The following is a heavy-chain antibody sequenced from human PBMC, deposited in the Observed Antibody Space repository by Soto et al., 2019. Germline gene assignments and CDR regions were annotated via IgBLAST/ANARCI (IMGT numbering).Heavy chain of an antibody. Sequence: GGSLRLSCAASGFTVSSNYMSWVRQAPGKGLELVSVIYSGGSTYYADSVKGRFTISRDNSKNTLYLQMNSLRAEDTAVYYCARPRWGAGDAFDIWGQGTMVTVSS. V-gene: IGHV3-66*02. D-gene: IGHD3-16*01. CDR1: GFTVSSNY. CDR2: IYSGGST. J-gene: IGHJ3*02. CDR3: ARPRWGAGDAFDI.